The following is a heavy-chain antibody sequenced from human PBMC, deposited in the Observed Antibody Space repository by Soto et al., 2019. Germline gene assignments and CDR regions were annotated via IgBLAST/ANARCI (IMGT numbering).Heavy chain of an antibody. J-gene: IGHJ6*02. V-gene: IGHV2-5*02. CDR2: IYWDDDK. CDR3: AQRRRELGYGMDV. Sequence: QITLTESGPTLMKPTQTLTLTCTFSGFSLSTSGVAVGWIRQPPGKALECLALIYWDDDKRYSTSLKSRLTITKYSSKNQVVLTMPNMDPVDTATYYCAQRRRELGYGMDVWGQGTTVTVSS. D-gene: IGHD3-10*01. CDR1: GFSLSTSGVA.